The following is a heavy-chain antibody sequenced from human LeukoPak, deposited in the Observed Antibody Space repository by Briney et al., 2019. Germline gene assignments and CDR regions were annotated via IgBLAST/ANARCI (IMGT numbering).Heavy chain of an antibody. CDR3: ARGWLRGVILVGYFDC. D-gene: IGHD3-10*01. CDR2: ISGVGGST. V-gene: IGHV3-23*01. CDR1: GFTFSSFA. J-gene: IGHJ4*02. Sequence: GGSLRLSCAASGFTFSSFAMSWVRQASGRGLESVSLISGVGGSTYYADSVKGRFTISRDNSKNALNLQMDSLRAEDTAVYYCARGWLRGVILVGYFDCWGQGTLVTVSS.